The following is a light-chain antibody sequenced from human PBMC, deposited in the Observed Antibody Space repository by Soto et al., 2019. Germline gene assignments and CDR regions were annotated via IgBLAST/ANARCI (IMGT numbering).Light chain of an antibody. V-gene: IGLV2-11*01. CDR1: SSDVGAYNS. Sequence: QSVLTQPRSVSGSPGQSVTISCTGTSSDVGAYNSVSWYQQHPGKAPKLMICDVNKRPSGVPDRSSGSKSGNTASLTISGLQAEDEADYYCCSYAGSSYVFGTGTKVTVL. CDR3: CSYAGSSYV. CDR2: DVN. J-gene: IGLJ1*01.